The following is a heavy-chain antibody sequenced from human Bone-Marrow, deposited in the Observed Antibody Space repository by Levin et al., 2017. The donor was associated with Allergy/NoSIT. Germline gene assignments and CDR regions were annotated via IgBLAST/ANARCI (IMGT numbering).Heavy chain of an antibody. CDR2: ISSSGSTI. J-gene: IGHJ6*02. V-gene: IGHV3-11*01. D-gene: IGHD3-3*01. CDR1: GFTFSDYY. CDR3: ARAEYYDFWSGYYYYYYGMDV. Sequence: GGSLRLSCAASGFTFSDYYMSWIRQAPGKGLEWVSYISSSGSTIYYADSVKGRFTISRDNAKNSLYLQMNSLRAEDTAVYYCARAEYYDFWSGYYYYYYGMDVWGQGTTVTVSS.